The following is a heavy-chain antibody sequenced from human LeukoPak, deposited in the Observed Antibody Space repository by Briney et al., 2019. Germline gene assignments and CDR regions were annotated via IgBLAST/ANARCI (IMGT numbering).Heavy chain of an antibody. D-gene: IGHD2-15*01. J-gene: IGHJ6*03. CDR3: ARDGGYCSGGSCLYYYYYMDV. CDR2: ISSSGSTI. CDR1: GFTFSSYA. Sequence: GGSLRLSCAASGFTFSSYAMSWIRQAPGKGLEWVSYISSSGSTIYYADSVKGRFTISRDNAKNSLYLQMNSLRAEDTAVYYCARDGGYCSGGSCLYYYYYMDVWGKGTTVTVSS. V-gene: IGHV3-11*04.